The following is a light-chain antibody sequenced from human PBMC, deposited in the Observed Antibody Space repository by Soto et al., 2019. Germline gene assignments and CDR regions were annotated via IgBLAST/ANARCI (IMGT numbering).Light chain of an antibody. CDR1: QSVSSSY. J-gene: IGKJ5*01. CDR2: GAS. Sequence: IVLTQSPGTLSLSPGERATLSCRASQSVSSSYLAWYQQKPGQAPRLLIYGASRRATGIPDRFSGSGSGTDFTLTISRLEPEDFAVYYCQQYDSSPITFGQGARLEI. V-gene: IGKV3-20*01. CDR3: QQYDSSPIT.